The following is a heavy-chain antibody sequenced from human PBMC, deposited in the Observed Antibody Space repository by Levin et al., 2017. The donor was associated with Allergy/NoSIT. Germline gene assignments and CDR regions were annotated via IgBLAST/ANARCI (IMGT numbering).Heavy chain of an antibody. J-gene: IGHJ4*02. D-gene: IGHD2-2*01. Sequence: PGGSLRLSCAASGFTFSSYAMHWVRQAPGKGLEWVAVISYDGSNKYYADSVKGRFTISRDNSKNTLYLQMNSLRAEDTAVYYCARDGERALVPAATYNYFDYWGQGTLVTVSS. CDR1: GFTFSSYA. V-gene: IGHV3-30-3*01. CDR2: ISYDGSNK. CDR3: ARDGERALVPAATYNYFDY.